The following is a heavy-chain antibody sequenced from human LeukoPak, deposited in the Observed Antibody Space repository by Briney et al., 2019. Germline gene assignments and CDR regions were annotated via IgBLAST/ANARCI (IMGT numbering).Heavy chain of an antibody. CDR3: SRNNADGEGRFGY. CDR1: GYTFTSYA. D-gene: IGHD3-10*01. CDR2: INTKTGSP. Sequence: ASVKVSCKASGYTFTSYAMNWVRQAPGQGLEWMGWINTKTGSPTYAQGLTGRFVFSLDTSVSTAYLQISSLTADDTAVYYCSRNNADGEGRFGYWGQGTLVTVSS. J-gene: IGHJ4*02. V-gene: IGHV7-4-1*02.